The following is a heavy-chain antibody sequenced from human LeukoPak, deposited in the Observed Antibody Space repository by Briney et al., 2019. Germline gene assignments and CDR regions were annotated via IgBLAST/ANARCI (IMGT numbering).Heavy chain of an antibody. CDR1: GGSISSYY. CDR2: IYYSGST. J-gene: IGHJ4*02. D-gene: IGHD2-2*01. Sequence: SETLSLTCTVSGGSISSYYWSWIRQPPGKGLEWIGYIYYSGSTNYNPSLKSRVTISVDTSKNQFSLKLSSVTAADTAVYYCARQIVVVPAAIYYFDYWGQGTLVTVSS. V-gene: IGHV4-59*01. CDR3: ARQIVVVPAAIYYFDY.